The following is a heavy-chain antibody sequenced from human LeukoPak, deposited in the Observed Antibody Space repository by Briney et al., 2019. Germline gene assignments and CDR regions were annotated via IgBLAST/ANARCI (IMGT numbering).Heavy chain of an antibody. D-gene: IGHD3-22*01. Sequence: GESLSLSCAASGFTFSSYAMSWVRQVPGKGLEWVSSISGHTRDTYYADSVKGRFTVSRDNSKNTLYLQMKSLRAEDTAVYYCAKDPGTYYYDSSYYTGWGQGALVTVSS. CDR3: AKDPGTYYYDSSYYTG. CDR1: GFTFSSYA. J-gene: IGHJ4*02. V-gene: IGHV3-23*01. CDR2: ISGHTRDT.